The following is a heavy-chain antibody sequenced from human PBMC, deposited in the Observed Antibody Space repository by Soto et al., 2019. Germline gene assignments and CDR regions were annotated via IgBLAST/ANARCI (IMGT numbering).Heavy chain of an antibody. CDR1: GYTFTSYG. CDR2: ISAYNGNT. D-gene: IGHD3-3*01. Sequence: QVRLVQSGAEVKKPGASVKVSCKASGYTFTSYGISWVRQAPGQGLEWMGWISAYNGNTNYAQKLQGRVTMTTDTSTSTAYMELRSLRSDDTAVYYCARIITIFGVVINWFDPWGQGTLVTVSS. J-gene: IGHJ5*02. CDR3: ARIITIFGVVINWFDP. V-gene: IGHV1-18*01.